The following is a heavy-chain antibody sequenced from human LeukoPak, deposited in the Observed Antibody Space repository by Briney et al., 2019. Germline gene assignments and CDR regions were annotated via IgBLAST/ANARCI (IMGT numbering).Heavy chain of an antibody. J-gene: IGHJ6*03. CDR2: IYTSGST. Sequence: SETLSLTRTVSGGSISSYYWSWIRQPAGKGLEWIGRIYTSGSTNYNPSLKSRVTMSVDTSKNQFSLKLSSVTAADTAVYYCASLYYYDSSGYYSSLYYMDVWGKGTTVTVSS. V-gene: IGHV4-4*07. CDR3: ASLYYYDSSGYYSSLYYMDV. CDR1: GGSISSYY. D-gene: IGHD3-22*01.